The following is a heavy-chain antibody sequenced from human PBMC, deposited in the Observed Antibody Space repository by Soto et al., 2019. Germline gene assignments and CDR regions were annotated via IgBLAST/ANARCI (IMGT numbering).Heavy chain of an antibody. Sequence: QVQLQESGPGLVKPSQTLSLTCTVSGGSISSGGYYWSWIRQHPGKGLEWIGYIYYSGSTYYNPSPKSRVTISVDTSKNQFSLKLSSVTAADTAVYYCAVTGYVGTVTTLFDYWGQGTLVTVSS. CDR1: GGSISSGGYY. D-gene: IGHD4-17*01. J-gene: IGHJ4*02. CDR3: AVTGYVGTVTTLFDY. V-gene: IGHV4-31*03. CDR2: IYYSGST.